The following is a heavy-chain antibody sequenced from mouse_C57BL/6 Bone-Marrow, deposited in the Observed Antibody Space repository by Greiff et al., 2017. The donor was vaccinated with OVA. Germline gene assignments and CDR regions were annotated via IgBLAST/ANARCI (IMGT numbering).Heavy chain of an antibody. CDR1: GFSLTSYG. CDR2: IWSGGST. Sequence: QVQLQQSGPGLVQPSQSLSITCTVSGFSLTSYGVHWVRQSPGKGLEWLGVIWSGGSTDYNAAFISRLSISKDNSKSQVFFKMISLQADDTAIYYCARKGGSSYEDWYFDVWGTGTTVTVSS. D-gene: IGHD1-1*01. J-gene: IGHJ1*03. CDR3: ARKGGSSYEDWYFDV. V-gene: IGHV2-2*01.